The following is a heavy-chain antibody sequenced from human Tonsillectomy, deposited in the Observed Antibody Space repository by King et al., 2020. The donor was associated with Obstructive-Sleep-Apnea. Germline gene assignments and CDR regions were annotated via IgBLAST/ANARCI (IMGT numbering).Heavy chain of an antibody. V-gene: IGHV4-30-2*01. D-gene: IGHD3-10*01. CDR1: GFSISSGDYS. CDR3: ARGSRHEYGSGNYLRD. Sequence: QLQLQESGSGLVKPSQTLSLTCSVSGFSISSGDYSWSWIRQPPGKDLEWIGYIYHTGSTYYNPSLKSRVTISLDRSKNQFSLNLSSVTAADTAVYFCARGSRHEYGSGNYLRDWGQGTLVTVSS. CDR2: IYHTGST. J-gene: IGHJ4*02.